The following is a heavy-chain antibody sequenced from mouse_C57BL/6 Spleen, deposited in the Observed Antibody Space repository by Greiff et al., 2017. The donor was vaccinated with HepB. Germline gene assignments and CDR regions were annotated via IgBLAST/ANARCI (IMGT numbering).Heavy chain of an antibody. CDR3: AIYYDYPY. CDR1: GYAFSSSW. CDR2: IYPGDGDT. Sequence: VQLQESGPELVKPGASVKISCKASGYAFSSSWMNWVKQRPGKGLEWIGRIYPGDGDTNYNGKFKGKATLTADKSSSTAYMQLSSLTSEDSAVYFCAIYYDYPYWGQGTLVTVSA. V-gene: IGHV1-82*01. J-gene: IGHJ3*01. D-gene: IGHD2-4*01.